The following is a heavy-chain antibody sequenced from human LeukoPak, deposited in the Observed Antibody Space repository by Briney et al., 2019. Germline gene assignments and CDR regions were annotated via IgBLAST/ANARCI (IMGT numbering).Heavy chain of an antibody. CDR2: IYPGDSDT. V-gene: IGHV5-51*01. Sequence: GESLKISCKGSGYSFTTYWIGWVRQMPGKGLEWMGIIYPGDSDTKYSPSFKGQVTISSDKSVTTAYLQWSSLKASDTAMYYCTRGPYGNVGRWDYFDSWGQGTLVTVSS. CDR3: TRGPYGNVGRWDYFDS. CDR1: GYSFTTYW. J-gene: IGHJ4*02. D-gene: IGHD4-17*01.